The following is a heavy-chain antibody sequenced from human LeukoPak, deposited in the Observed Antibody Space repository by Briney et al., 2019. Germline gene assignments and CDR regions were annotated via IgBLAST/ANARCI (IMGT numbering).Heavy chain of an antibody. V-gene: IGHV4-59*01. CDR2: IYYSGST. J-gene: IGHJ6*03. CDR1: GGSISSYY. CDR3: ARDHYYYYYMDV. Sequence: SETLSLTCTVSGGSISSYYWSWIRQPPGKGLEWIGYIYYSGSTNYNPSLKSRVTISVDTSKNQFSLKLGSVTAADTAVYYCARDHYYYYYMDVWGKGTTVTVSS.